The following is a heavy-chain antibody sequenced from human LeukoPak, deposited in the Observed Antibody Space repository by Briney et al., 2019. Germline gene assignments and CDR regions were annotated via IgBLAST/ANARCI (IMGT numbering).Heavy chain of an antibody. CDR2: TYYTSKWFN. D-gene: IGHD4-23*01. CDR1: GDSVSSNSAS. V-gene: IGHV6-1*01. CDR3: ARDNDYGGYYFDY. J-gene: IGHJ4*02. Sequence: SQTLSLTCAISGDSVSSNSASWHWIRQSPSRGLQWLGRTYYTSKWFNDYAVSLKSRITINPDTSKNQFSLQLNSVTPEDTAAYFCARDNDYGGYYFDYWGQGTLVTVSS.